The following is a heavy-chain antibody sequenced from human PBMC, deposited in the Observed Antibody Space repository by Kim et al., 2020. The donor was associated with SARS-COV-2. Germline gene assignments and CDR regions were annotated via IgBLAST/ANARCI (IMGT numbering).Heavy chain of an antibody. Sequence: GGSLRLSCAASGFTFSSYGMHWVRQAPGKGLEWVAVISYDGSNKYYADSVKGRFTISRDNSKNTLYLQMNSLRAEDTAVYYCAKGNGPGDPYDYWGQGTLVTVSS. V-gene: IGHV3-30*18. J-gene: IGHJ4*02. D-gene: IGHD3-10*01. CDR1: GFTFSSYG. CDR3: AKGNGPGDPYDY. CDR2: ISYDGSNK.